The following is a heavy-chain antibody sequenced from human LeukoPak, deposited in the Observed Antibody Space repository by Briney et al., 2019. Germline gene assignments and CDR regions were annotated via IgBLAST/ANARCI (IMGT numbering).Heavy chain of an antibody. CDR2: IRYDGSNK. J-gene: IGHJ4*02. CDR1: GFTFTSYG. Sequence: RGSLRLSCAASGFTFTSYGMHWVRQAPGNRLEWVAFIRYDGSNKYYADSVKGRFTISRDNSKNTLYLQMNSLRAEDTAVYYCAKDRQWFGDPSGYWGQGTLVTVSS. D-gene: IGHD3-10*01. CDR3: AKDRQWFGDPSGY. V-gene: IGHV3-30*02.